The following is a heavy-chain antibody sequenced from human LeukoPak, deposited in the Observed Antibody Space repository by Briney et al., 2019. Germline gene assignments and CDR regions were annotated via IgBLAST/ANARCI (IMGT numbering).Heavy chain of an antibody. Sequence: GGSLRLSCAASGFTFGDYYMYWIRQAPGKGLEWVSSISSSGGTIYYADSVKGRFTISRDNAKNSLYLQMNSLRAGDTAVYYCARATRADTAMVNFDYWGQGTLVTVSS. J-gene: IGHJ4*02. CDR2: ISSSGGTI. CDR1: GFTFGDYY. D-gene: IGHD5-18*01. V-gene: IGHV3-11*01. CDR3: ARATRADTAMVNFDY.